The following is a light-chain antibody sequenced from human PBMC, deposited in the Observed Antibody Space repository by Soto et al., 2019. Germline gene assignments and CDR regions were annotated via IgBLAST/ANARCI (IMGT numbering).Light chain of an antibody. J-gene: IGKJ5*01. CDR2: GAS. CDR3: QQREHWPPIT. V-gene: IGKV3D-20*02. CDR1: QSVSSSY. Sequence: EIVLPQSPGTLSLSPGERSTLSCMASQSVSSSYLAWYQQKPGQAPRLLIYGASNRATGIPARFSGSGSGTDFTLTISSLEPEDFAVYYCQQREHWPPITFGQGTRLEIK.